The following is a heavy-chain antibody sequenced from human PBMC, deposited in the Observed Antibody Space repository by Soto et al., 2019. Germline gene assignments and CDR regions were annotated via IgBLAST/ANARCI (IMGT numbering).Heavy chain of an antibody. J-gene: IGHJ5*02. D-gene: IGHD3-22*01. CDR2: ISAYNGNT. V-gene: IGHV1-18*01. CDR3: ARDYYYDSSGYLGWFDP. Sequence: ASVKVSCKASGYTFTSYGISWVRQAPGQGLEWMGWISAYNGNTNYARKLQGRVTVTTDTSTSTAYMELRSLRSDDTAVYYCARDYYYDSSGYLGWFDPWGQGTLVTVSS. CDR1: GYTFTSYG.